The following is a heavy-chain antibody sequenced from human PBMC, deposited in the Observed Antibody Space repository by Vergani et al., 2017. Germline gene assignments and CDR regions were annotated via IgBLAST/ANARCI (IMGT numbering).Heavy chain of an antibody. D-gene: IGHD1-1*01. CDR1: GFTFSHYS. CDR3: VRVKGSNWNDHLYDI. CDR2: IRNKANDYTT. V-gene: IGHV3-72*01. J-gene: IGHJ3*02. Sequence: EVQMVESGGGLVKPGGSLRLSCVASGFTFSHYSMNWVRQAPGKGLEWVGRIRNKANDYTTQYAASVKGRFTISRDDSKSYLYPQMNSLQTEDTALYYCVRVKGSNWNDHLYDIWGQGTLVTVSS.